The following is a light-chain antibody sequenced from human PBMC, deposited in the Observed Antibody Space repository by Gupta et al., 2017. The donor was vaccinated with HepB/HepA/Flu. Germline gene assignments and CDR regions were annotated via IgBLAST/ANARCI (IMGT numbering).Light chain of an antibody. J-gene: IGKJ2*04. CDR2: KAS. V-gene: IGKV1-5*03. Sequence: IQMTQPPSTLSASVGDRVTITCRASQSINTWLNWYQQKPGKAPKLLIYKASNLESGVPSRFSGSGSGTEFTLTISSLQPDDFATYYCQQDDSHLRSFGQGTKLEIK. CDR3: QQDDSHLRS. CDR1: QSINTW.